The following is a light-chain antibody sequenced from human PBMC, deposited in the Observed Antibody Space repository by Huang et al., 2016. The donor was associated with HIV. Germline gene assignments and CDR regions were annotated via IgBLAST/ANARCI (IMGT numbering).Light chain of an antibody. Sequence: EIVMTQSPATLSVSPGKRATLSCRTNKNIGTTLAWYQQKPGQAPRLLIYGASTRAPGISDRFSGRGSGTEFSLTISSLQSEDLAVYYCQQYNNWPPVTFGRGTRLEIK. CDR1: KNIGTT. CDR3: QQYNNWPPVT. J-gene: IGKJ5*01. CDR2: GAS. V-gene: IGKV3-15*01.